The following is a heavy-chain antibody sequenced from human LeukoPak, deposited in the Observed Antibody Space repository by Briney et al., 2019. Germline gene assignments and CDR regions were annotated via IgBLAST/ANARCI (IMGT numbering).Heavy chain of an antibody. CDR2: ISSSSSYI. CDR1: GFTFSSYS. CDR3: ASECGLWFGELYNYYYMDV. Sequence: PGGSLRLSCAASGFTFSSYSMNWVRQAPGKGLEWVSSISSSSSYIYYADSVKGRFTISRDNAKNSLYLQMNSLRAEDTAVYCCASECGLWFGELYNYYYMDVWGKGTTVTVSS. J-gene: IGHJ6*03. D-gene: IGHD3-10*01. V-gene: IGHV3-21*01.